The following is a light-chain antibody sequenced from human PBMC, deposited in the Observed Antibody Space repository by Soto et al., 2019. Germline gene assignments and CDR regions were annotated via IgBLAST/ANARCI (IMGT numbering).Light chain of an antibody. Sequence: DIQMTQSPSTLSASVGDRVTITCRASQSISSSLAWYQHKPWKAPNLQIYKASSLESGDPSRFSGSGSGTEFTLTISSVQLEDFATHYCQQDSNFWTFGQGTKVEIK. CDR1: QSISSS. V-gene: IGKV1-5*03. J-gene: IGKJ1*01. CDR3: QQDSNFWT. CDR2: KAS.